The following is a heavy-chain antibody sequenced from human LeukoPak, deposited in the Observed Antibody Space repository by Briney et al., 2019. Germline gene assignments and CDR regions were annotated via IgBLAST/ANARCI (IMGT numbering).Heavy chain of an antibody. CDR3: ARDSGWLTDFDF. V-gene: IGHV3-30-3*01. CDR1: GFTFSSYA. J-gene: IGHJ4*02. Sequence: GGSLRLSCAASGFTFSSYAMDWVRQAPGKGLEWVAVISYDESNKFYADSVKGRFTISRDNSKNTLYLQLNSLRAEDTAVYYCARDSGWLTDFDFWGQGTLVTVSS. D-gene: IGHD6-19*01. CDR2: ISYDESNK.